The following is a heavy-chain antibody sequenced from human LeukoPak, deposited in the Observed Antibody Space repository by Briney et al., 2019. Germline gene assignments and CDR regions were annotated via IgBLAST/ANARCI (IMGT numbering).Heavy chain of an antibody. V-gene: IGHV4-61*05. D-gene: IGHD6-19*01. CDR3: ARHREWLPTNWFDP. Sequence: RPSETLSLTCTVSGGSIRSSSYYWGWIRQPPGKGLEWIGYIYYSGSTNYNPSLKSRVTISVDTSKNQFSLKLSSVTAADTAVYYCARHREWLPTNWFDPWGQGTLVTVSS. CDR1: GGSIRSSSYY. J-gene: IGHJ5*02. CDR2: IYYSGST.